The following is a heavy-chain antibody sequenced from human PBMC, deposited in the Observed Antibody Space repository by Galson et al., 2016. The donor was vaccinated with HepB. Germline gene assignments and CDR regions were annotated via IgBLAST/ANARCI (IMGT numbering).Heavy chain of an antibody. CDR3: ARSSFGVSNP. CDR2: MSASNGNT. J-gene: IGHJ5*02. Sequence: SVKVSCKASGYPYISYGINWVRQAPGQGLEWMGCMSASNGNTGYAQKFHGRFTITTDTATNTASMELNSLRSDDTAMYYCARSSFGVSNPWGQGTLVTVSS. D-gene: IGHD3-3*01. V-gene: IGHV1-18*01. CDR1: GYPYISYG.